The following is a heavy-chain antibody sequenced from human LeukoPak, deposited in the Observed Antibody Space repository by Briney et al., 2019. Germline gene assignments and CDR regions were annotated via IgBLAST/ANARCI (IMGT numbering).Heavy chain of an antibody. CDR2: TNHSGST. CDR3: ARDSRGIAAAGTLTGNWFDP. CDR1: GGSFSGYY. V-gene: IGHV4-34*01. J-gene: IGHJ5*02. D-gene: IGHD6-13*01. Sequence: SETLSLTCAVYGGSFSGYYWSWIRQPPGKGLEWIGETNHSGSTNYNPSLKSRVTISVDTSKNQFSLKLSSVTAADTAVYYCARDSRGIAAAGTLTGNWFDPWGQGTLVTVSS.